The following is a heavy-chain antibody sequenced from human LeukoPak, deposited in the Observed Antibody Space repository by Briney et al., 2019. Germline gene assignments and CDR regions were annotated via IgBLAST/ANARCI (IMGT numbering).Heavy chain of an antibody. V-gene: IGHV3-53*01. Sequence: PGGSLRLSCAASGFTVSSNDMSWVRQAPGKGLEWVSVIYSGGRTFYADSVKGRFTISRDNAKNSLYLQMNSLRAEDTTVYYCARVVGAHGSNWFDPWGLGTLVSVSS. CDR2: IYSGGRT. CDR1: GFTVSSND. D-gene: IGHD1-26*01. CDR3: ARVVGAHGSNWFDP. J-gene: IGHJ5*02.